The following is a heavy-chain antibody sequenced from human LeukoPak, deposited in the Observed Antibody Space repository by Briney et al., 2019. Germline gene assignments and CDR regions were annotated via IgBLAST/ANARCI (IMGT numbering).Heavy chain of an antibody. CDR3: ARDHSDQTNLVWFDP. D-gene: IGHD1-1*01. CDR2: SNPHSGGA. CDR1: GYTFIGYY. Sequence: ASVKVSCKASGYTFIGYYIYWMRQAPGQGLEWMGRSNPHSGGADYAPKFQGRVTMTSDTSITTAYMELTSLKSDDTAIYYCARDHSDQTNLVWFDPWGQGTLVTVSS. J-gene: IGHJ5*02. V-gene: IGHV1-2*02.